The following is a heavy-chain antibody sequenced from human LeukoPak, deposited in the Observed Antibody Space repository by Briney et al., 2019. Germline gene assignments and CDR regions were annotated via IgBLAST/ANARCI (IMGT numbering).Heavy chain of an antibody. V-gene: IGHV4-34*01. Sequence: SETLSLTCAVYGGSFSGYYWSWIRQPPGKGLEWIGEINHSGSTNYNPSLKSRVTISVDTSKNQFSLKLSSVTAADTAVYYCARGVAAEPFDPWGQGTLVTVSS. CDR3: ARGVAAEPFDP. J-gene: IGHJ5*02. CDR2: INHSGST. CDR1: GGSFSGYY. D-gene: IGHD6-13*01.